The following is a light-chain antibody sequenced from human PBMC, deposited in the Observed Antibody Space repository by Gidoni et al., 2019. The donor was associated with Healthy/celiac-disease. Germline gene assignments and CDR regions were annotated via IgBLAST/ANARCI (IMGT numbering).Light chain of an antibody. V-gene: IGKV3-20*01. Sequence: EIVLPQSPGPLSLSTGERAPLSCRTRQSVSRSYLTWYQQKPGQARRLLIYGASGRATGIPDRFSGSGSGTDFTLPISRLEPEDFAVYSCQQYSSPWPFGQGTKVEIK. CDR2: GAS. CDR3: QQYSSPWP. CDR1: QSVSRSY. J-gene: IGKJ1*01.